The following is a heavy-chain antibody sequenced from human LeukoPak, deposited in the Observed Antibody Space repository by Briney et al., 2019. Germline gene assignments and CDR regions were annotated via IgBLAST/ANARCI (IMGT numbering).Heavy chain of an antibody. Sequence: SQTLSLTFAISGDRVSSSTAAWNWIRQSPSRGLEWLGRAFYTSEWYNDYAVSVKTRITINPDTSKNQFSLQLNSVTPEDTAVYYCARDSRGSGWFFDLWGRGTLVTVSS. D-gene: IGHD3-10*01. CDR3: ARDSRGSGWFFDL. J-gene: IGHJ2*01. CDR1: GDRVSSSTAA. CDR2: AFYTSEWYN. V-gene: IGHV6-1*01.